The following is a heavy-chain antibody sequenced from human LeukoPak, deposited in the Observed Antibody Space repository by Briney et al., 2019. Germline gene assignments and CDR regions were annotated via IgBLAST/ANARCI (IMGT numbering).Heavy chain of an antibody. D-gene: IGHD3-9*01. CDR2: ISGSGDST. J-gene: IGHJ4*02. V-gene: IGHV3-23*01. Sequence: QSGGSLRLSCAASGFTFSNYAMNWVRQAPGRGLEWVSSISGSGDSTYYADSVKGRSTISRDNSKNTLSLQMNSLRAEDTAVYYCAKDLITIISPVDYWGQGTLVTVSS. CDR3: AKDLITIISPVDY. CDR1: GFTFSNYA.